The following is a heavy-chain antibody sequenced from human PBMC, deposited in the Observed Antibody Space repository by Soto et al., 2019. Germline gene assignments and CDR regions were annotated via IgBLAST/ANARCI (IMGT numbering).Heavy chain of an antibody. V-gene: IGHV4-61*01. Sequence: SETLSLTCTVSGGFVSSASYFWSWIRQPPGKEMEFIAYVYYTGTTKYSPSLKSRASISLDTSKNQFSLNLSSVTTADTAIYYCARMRFGEVPYLFDSWAQGILVTGSS. CDR1: GGFVSSASYF. J-gene: IGHJ5*01. D-gene: IGHD3-3*01. CDR3: ARMRFGEVPYLFDS. CDR2: VYYTGTT.